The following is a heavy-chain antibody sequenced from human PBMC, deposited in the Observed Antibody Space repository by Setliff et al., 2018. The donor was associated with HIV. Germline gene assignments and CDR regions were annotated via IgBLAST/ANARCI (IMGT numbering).Heavy chain of an antibody. CDR2: FYTSGST. V-gene: IGHV4-4*09. J-gene: IGHJ3*02. CDR3: ARSGFYYDTTDYYRHTGASAVDAFDI. CDR1: GGSFTTCY. D-gene: IGHD3-22*01. Sequence: ASETLSLTCTVSGGSFTTCYWSWLRQPPGKELEWIGYFYTSGSTNYNPSLKSRVTISIDTSKNQFSLKLSSVTAADTAVYYCARSGFYYDTTDYYRHTGASAVDAFDIWGQGTMDTASS.